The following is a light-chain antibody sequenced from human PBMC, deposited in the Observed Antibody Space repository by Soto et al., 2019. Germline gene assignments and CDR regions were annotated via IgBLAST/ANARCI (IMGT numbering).Light chain of an antibody. CDR3: QQYNQWPLT. J-gene: IGKJ4*01. V-gene: IGKV3-15*01. CDR1: QTVSNN. CDR2: FPS. Sequence: EIVMTQSPATLSVSPQEKATLSSRASQTVSNNLAWYQQKPGQAPRLLLYFPSTRTTGIPASFSGSGSGTEFTLTISSLQSEDFAVYYCQQYNQWPLTFGGATKAE.